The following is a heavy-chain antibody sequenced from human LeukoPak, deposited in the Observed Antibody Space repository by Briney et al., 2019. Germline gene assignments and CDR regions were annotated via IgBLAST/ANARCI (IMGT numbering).Heavy chain of an antibody. CDR2: VHYTRSYSGTT. J-gene: IGHJ4*02. Sequence: SETLSLTCAVPSGSIGSDALYWGWIRQSPGKGLEWSGSVHYTRSYSGTTYYNPSLESRVTVSTDRSKTLCSLKLTSVTAADTAVYYCVAEDYGTGSYYKSAFWGKGALVTVSS. V-gene: IGHV4-39*01. CDR3: VAEDYGTGSYYKSAF. D-gene: IGHD3-10*01. CDR1: SGSIGSDALY.